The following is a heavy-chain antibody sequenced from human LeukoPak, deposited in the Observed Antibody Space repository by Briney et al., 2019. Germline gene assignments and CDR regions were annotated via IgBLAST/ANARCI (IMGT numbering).Heavy chain of an antibody. CDR2: ITGSGAST. J-gene: IGHJ4*01. V-gene: IGHV3-23*01. CDR3: AKLDYSDTH. Sequence: GGSLRLSGAASGFTSSSYAMSWVRQAPGKGLEWVSSITGSGASTYYADSVKGRFTISRDNSKNTLYLQMNSLRAEDMAVYFCAKLDYSDTHWGHGTLVTVSS. D-gene: IGHD3-22*01. CDR1: GFTSSSYA.